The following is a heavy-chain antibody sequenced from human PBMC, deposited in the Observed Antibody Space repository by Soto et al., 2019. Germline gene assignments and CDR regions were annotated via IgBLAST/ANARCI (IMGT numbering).Heavy chain of an antibody. CDR2: ISWNSGNI. V-gene: IGHV3-9*01. CDR1: GFTFDDYA. Sequence: EVQLVESGGGLVQPGRSLRLSCAASGFTFDDYAMHWVRQAPGKGLEWVSGISWNSGNIGYAESVKGRFTISRDNANNSLYLQMNSLRAEDTALYYCAKDRAAAAPGNGMDVWGQGTTVTVSS. CDR3: AKDRAAAAPGNGMDV. D-gene: IGHD6-13*01. J-gene: IGHJ6*02.